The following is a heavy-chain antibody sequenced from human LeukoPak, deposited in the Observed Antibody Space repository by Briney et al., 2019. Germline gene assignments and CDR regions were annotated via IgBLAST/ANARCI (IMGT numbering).Heavy chain of an antibody. V-gene: IGHV3-23*01. Sequence: GGSLRLSCAASGFTFNTYAMSWVRQAPGKGLEWVSGIGGSGSSTYYAESAKGRFTISRDNSKNTLYLQMNSLRAEDTAAYYCAKAVDDYFFDYWGQGTLVTVSS. CDR2: IGGSGSST. D-gene: IGHD2-21*02. CDR1: GFTFNTYA. CDR3: AKAVDDYFFDY. J-gene: IGHJ4*02.